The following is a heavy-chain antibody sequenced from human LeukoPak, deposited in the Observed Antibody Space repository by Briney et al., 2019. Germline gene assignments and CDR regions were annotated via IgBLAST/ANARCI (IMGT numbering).Heavy chain of an antibody. CDR3: ARGVAARPVPYYFDY. J-gene: IGHJ4*02. CDR2: IIPIFGTA. D-gene: IGHD6-6*01. V-gene: IGHV1-69*05. CDR1: GGTFSSYA. Sequence: ASVKVSCKASGGTFSSYAISWVRQAPGQGLEWMGGIIPIFGTANYAQKFQGRVTITTDESTSTAYMELSSLRSEDTAVYYCARGVAARPVPYYFDYWGQGTLVTVSS.